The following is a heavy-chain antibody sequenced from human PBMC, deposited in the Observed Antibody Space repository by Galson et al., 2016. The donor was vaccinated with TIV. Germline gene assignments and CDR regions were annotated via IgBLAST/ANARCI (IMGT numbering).Heavy chain of an antibody. CDR3: ARDRVVDATYYYYYYGMDV. Sequence: SLRLSCAASGLSVSINYMTWVRQAPGKGLEWVSLISDRGNTYYPDSVKGRFIISRDNSRNTLYLQMSSLRAEDTAVYYCARDRVVDATYYYYYYGMDVWGQGTAVTVSS. J-gene: IGHJ6*02. D-gene: IGHD1-26*01. CDR2: ISDRGNT. CDR1: GLSVSINY. V-gene: IGHV3-66*03.